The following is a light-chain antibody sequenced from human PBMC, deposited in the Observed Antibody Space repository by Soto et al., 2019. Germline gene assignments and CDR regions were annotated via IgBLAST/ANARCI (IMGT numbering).Light chain of an antibody. Sequence: QSVLTQPASVSGSPGQSITISCTGASSDVAGYNSVSWYQQHPAKAPKLMIYEVSNRPSGVSNRFSGSKSGNTASLTISGLQAEDEADYYCSSYTSSSTVVFGGGTKLTVL. CDR2: EVS. V-gene: IGLV2-14*01. CDR3: SSYTSSSTVV. CDR1: SSDVAGYNS. J-gene: IGLJ2*01.